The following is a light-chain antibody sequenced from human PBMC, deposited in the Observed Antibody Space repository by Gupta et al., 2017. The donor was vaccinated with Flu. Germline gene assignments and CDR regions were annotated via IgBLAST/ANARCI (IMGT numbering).Light chain of an antibody. CDR1: QSVSSY. CDR3: QQRSNGPPRIT. J-gene: IGKJ5*01. V-gene: IGKV3-11*01. Sequence: EIVLTQSPATLSLSPGERATLSCRASQSVSSYLAWYQQKPGQAPRLLIYDASNRATGIPARFSGSGSGTDFTLTISSREPEDFAVYYCQQRSNGPPRITVGQGTRLEIK. CDR2: DAS.